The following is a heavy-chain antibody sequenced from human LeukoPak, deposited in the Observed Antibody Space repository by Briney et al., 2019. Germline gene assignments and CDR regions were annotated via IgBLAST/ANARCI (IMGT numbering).Heavy chain of an antibody. J-gene: IGHJ4*02. V-gene: IGHV1-8*03. CDR3: ARDLTMVRGVPDDY. Sequence: ASVKVSCKASGYSFTNYDINWVRQATGQGLEWMGWMNPKSGDTGYSQKFQGRVFITRDTSINTAYMELSSLGSDDTAVYYCARDLTMVRGVPDDYWGQGTLVTVSS. D-gene: IGHD3-10*01. CDR1: GYSFTNYD. CDR2: MNPKSGDT.